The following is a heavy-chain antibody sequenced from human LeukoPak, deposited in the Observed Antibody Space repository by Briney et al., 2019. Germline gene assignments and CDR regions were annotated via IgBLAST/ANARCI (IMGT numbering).Heavy chain of an antibody. D-gene: IGHD3-10*01. CDR3: ARELRGS. Sequence: RGSLRLSCAASGFTFSSYSMNWVRQAPGKGLEWVSSISSSSSYIYYADSVKGRFTISRDTSKNTLFLQMNSLRAEDTAVYYCARELRGSWGQGTLVTVSS. J-gene: IGHJ4*02. CDR2: ISSSSSYI. CDR1: GFTFSSYS. V-gene: IGHV3-21*04.